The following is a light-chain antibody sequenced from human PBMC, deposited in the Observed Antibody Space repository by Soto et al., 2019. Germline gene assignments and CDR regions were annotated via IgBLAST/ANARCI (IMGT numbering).Light chain of an antibody. CDR1: QSITSNY. Sequence: EIVLTQSPGTLSLSPGERATLSCRASQSITSNYLAWYQQKPGQAPRLLVYAVSGRPNGIPDRFSGSGSGTDFTLTVSRLEPEDFALYYCEQYCRSPYTFGKGTQLEIK. CDR2: AVS. J-gene: IGKJ2*01. CDR3: EQYCRSPYT. V-gene: IGKV3-20*01.